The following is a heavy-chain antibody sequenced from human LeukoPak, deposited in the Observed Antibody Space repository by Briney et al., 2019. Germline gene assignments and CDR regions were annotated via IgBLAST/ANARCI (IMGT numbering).Heavy chain of an antibody. CDR2: TRNKPNGYTT. D-gene: IGHD4/OR15-4a*01. CDR3: AGVRTTGVFDS. Sequence: QPGGSLRPSCAASGFTFSDHYMDRVRQAPGKGLEWVGRTRNKPNGYTTEYAASVKGRFTISRDDSKNSLYLQMDSLKTEDTAVYYCAGVRTTGVFDSWGQGTLVTVSS. V-gene: IGHV3-72*01. CDR1: GFTFSDHY. J-gene: IGHJ4*02.